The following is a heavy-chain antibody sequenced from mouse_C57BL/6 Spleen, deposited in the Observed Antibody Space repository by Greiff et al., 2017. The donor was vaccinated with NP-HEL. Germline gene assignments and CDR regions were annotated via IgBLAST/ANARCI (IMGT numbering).Heavy chain of an antibody. J-gene: IGHJ2*01. Sequence: QVQLKQPGAELVKPGASVKLSCKASGYTFTSYWMHWVKQRPGQGLEWIGMIHPNSGSTNYNEKFKSKATLTVDKSSSTAYMQLSSLTSEDSAVYYCAREGVITTVVAHFDYWGQGTTLTVSS. CDR3: AREGVITTVVAHFDY. V-gene: IGHV1-64*01. D-gene: IGHD1-1*01. CDR1: GYTFTSYW. CDR2: IHPNSGST.